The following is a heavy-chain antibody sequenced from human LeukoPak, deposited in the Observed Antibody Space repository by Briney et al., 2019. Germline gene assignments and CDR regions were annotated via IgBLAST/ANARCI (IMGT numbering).Heavy chain of an antibody. CDR1: GGSISSSSYY. Sequence: SETLSLTCTVSGGSISSSSYYWGWIRQPPGKGLEWIGSIYYSGSTYYNPSLKSRVTISVDTSKNQFSLKLSSVTAADTAVYYCARRPVSIAVAGTRHYWFDSWGQGTLVTVSS. D-gene: IGHD6-19*01. CDR2: IYYSGST. CDR3: ARRPVSIAVAGTRHYWFDS. J-gene: IGHJ5*01. V-gene: IGHV4-39*07.